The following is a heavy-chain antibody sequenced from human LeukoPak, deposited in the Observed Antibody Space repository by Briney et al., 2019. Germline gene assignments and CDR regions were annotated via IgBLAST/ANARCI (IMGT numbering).Heavy chain of an antibody. CDR1: GGSISSGGYY. CDR3: ARHFRGVLLQAVDY. J-gene: IGHJ4*02. Sequence: SETLSLTCTVSGGSISSGGYYWSWIRQPPGKGLEWIGYIYHSGSTYYNPSLKSRVTISVDTSKNHFSLKLSSVTAADTAVYYCARHFRGVLLQAVDYWGQGTLVTVSS. D-gene: IGHD3-10*01. CDR2: IYHSGST. V-gene: IGHV4-30-2*01.